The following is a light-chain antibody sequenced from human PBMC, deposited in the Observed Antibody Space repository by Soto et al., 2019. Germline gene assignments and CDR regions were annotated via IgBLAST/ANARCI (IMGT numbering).Light chain of an antibody. CDR1: QGIRNE. Sequence: DIQMTQSPSSLSASVGDRVTITCRASQGIRNELGWYQQKPGKAHKHLIYAASSLHSGVPSRFSGSGSGTEFTLTISSLQPEDFATYYCLQHNSYPRTFGQGTKVEIK. V-gene: IGKV1-17*01. J-gene: IGKJ1*01. CDR3: LQHNSYPRT. CDR2: AAS.